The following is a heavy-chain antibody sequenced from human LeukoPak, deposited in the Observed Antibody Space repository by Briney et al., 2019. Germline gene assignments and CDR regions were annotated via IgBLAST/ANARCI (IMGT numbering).Heavy chain of an antibody. CDR2: IYYSGST. Sequence: SETLSLTCTVSGGSISSYYWSWIRQPPGKGLEWIGYIYYSGSTNYNPSLKSRVTISVDTSKNQFSLKLSSVTAADTAVYYCARGSGYGDYVFAFDIWGQGTMVTVSS. CDR3: ARGSGYGDYVFAFDI. J-gene: IGHJ3*02. V-gene: IGHV4-59*01. D-gene: IGHD4-17*01. CDR1: GGSISSYY.